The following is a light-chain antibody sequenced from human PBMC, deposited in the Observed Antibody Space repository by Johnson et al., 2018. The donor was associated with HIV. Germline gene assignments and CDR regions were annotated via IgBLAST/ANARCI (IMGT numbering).Light chain of an antibody. CDR3: GTWDLSLNAYV. CDR1: NSNIGDNY. Sequence: QSVLTQPPSVSAAPGQKVTISCSGSNSNIGDNYVSWYQQVPGTAPKLLIYDNTKRPSGIPDRFSGSKSGTSATLGITGLQTGDEADYFCGTWDLSLNAYVVGPGTKVTVL. CDR2: DNT. J-gene: IGLJ1*01. V-gene: IGLV1-51*01.